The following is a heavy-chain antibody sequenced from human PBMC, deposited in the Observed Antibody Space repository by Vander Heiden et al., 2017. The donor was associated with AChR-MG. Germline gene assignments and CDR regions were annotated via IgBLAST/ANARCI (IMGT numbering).Heavy chain of an antibody. Sequence: QVQLQQWGAGLLKPSETLSLTCAVYGGSFSGYYWSWIRQPPGKGLEWIGEINHSGSTNYNPSLKSRVTISVDTSKNQFSLKLSSVTAADTAVYYCARDLHYYYGMDVWGQGTTVTVSS. CDR2: INHSGST. CDR3: ARDLHYYYGMDV. V-gene: IGHV4-34*01. J-gene: IGHJ6*02. CDR1: GGSFSGYY.